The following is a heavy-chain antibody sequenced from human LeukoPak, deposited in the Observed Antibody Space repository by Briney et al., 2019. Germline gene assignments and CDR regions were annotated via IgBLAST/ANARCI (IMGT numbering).Heavy chain of an antibody. D-gene: IGHD1-1*01. Sequence: SETLSLTCTVSGGSITSNFWSWIRQPPGKGLEWIGYIYNSGSTSYNPSFKSRATISGDTSKNQFSLKLKSVTAADTAVYYCARAKPNWNPPDYWGQGTLVTVSS. V-gene: IGHV4-59*08. CDR2: IYNSGST. J-gene: IGHJ4*02. CDR3: ARAKPNWNPPDY. CDR1: GGSITSNF.